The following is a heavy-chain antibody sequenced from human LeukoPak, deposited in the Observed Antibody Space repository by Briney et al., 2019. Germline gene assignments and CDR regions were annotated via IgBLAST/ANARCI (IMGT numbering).Heavy chain of an antibody. V-gene: IGHV4-59*02. CDR2: VYYTGST. Sequence: PSETLSLTCSISGGSVSNYYWSWIRQPPAKGLEWIGYVYYTGSTNYNPSLKSRVNMSVDTSKNQFPLKLTSVTVADTAVNYCARGQSPYRPCYFYYWGQGNLVTVSS. D-gene: IGHD3-16*02. J-gene: IGHJ4*02. CDR1: GGSVSNYY. CDR3: ARGQSPYRPCYFYY.